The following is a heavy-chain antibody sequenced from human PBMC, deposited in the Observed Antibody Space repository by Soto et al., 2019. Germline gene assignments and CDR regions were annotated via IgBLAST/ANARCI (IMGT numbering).Heavy chain of an antibody. J-gene: IGHJ4*02. CDR1: GFTFSSYA. CDR2: ISSNGGST. Sequence: GGSLRLSCSASGFTFSSYAMHWVRQAPGKGLEYVSAISSNGGSTYYADSAKGRFTISRDNSKNTLYLQMSSLRAEDTAVYYCVKDLGSSSSVFDYWGQGTLVTVSS. D-gene: IGHD6-6*01. CDR3: VKDLGSSSSVFDY. V-gene: IGHV3-64D*06.